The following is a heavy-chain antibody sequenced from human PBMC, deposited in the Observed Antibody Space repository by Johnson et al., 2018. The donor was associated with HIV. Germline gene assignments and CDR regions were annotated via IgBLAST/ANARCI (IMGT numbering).Heavy chain of an antibody. J-gene: IGHJ3*02. CDR1: GFTFDDYG. CDR2: IAYDGSNK. V-gene: IGHV3-30*03. Sequence: QVQLVESGGGALRPGGSLRLSCEASGFTFDDYGMSWVRQAPGKGLEWVAVIAYDGSNKYYADSMKGRFTISRDNSKNTLYLQMNSLRAEDTAVYYCARDEERYHAFDIWGQGTMVTVSS. CDR3: ARDEERYHAFDI. D-gene: IGHD2-2*01.